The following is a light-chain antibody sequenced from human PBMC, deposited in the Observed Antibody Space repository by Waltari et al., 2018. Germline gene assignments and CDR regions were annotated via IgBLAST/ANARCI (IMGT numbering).Light chain of an antibody. CDR2: GAS. CDR1: QSDSRS. Sequence: SVLTQSPGTLSLSPWERATLSCRASQSDSRSLAWSQQKLGQPPRLLIYGASSMATGVPDRFSGSGSGTDFSLTIARLEPEDFAVDYCQNYVTSLATFGQGTKVEIK. V-gene: IGKV3-20*01. CDR3: QNYVTSLAT. J-gene: IGKJ1*01.